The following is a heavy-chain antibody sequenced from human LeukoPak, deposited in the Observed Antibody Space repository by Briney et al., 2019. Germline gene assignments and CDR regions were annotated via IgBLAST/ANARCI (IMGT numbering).Heavy chain of an antibody. D-gene: IGHD3-3*01. V-gene: IGHV1-18*01. Sequence: ASVKVSCKASGYTFTSYGISWVRQAPGQGLEWMGWISAYNGNTNYAQKLQGRVTVTTDTSTSTAYMELSRLRSDDTAVYYCAGDFWSGSDAFDIWGQGTMVTVSS. CDR3: AGDFWSGSDAFDI. CDR2: ISAYNGNT. J-gene: IGHJ3*02. CDR1: GYTFTSYG.